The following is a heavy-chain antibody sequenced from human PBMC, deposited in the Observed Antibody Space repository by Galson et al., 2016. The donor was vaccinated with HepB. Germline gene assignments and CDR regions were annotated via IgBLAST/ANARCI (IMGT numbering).Heavy chain of an antibody. J-gene: IGHJ2*01. CDR1: GYSFTSYY. V-gene: IGHV1-46*01. Sequence: SVKVSCKASGYSFTSYYMHWVRQAPGQGLEWMGIINPSGGTTRYAQKFQGRVTMTSDTSTSTVHMEVSSLRSDDTAVYYCAIFTGRRYFELWGRGTLVTVSS. CDR2: INPSGGTT. D-gene: IGHD3-16*01. CDR3: AIFTGRRYFEL.